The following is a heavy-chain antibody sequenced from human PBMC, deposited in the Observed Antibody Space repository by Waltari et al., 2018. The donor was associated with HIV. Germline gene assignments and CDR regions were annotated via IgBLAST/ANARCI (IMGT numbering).Heavy chain of an antibody. Sequence: QVELVQSGAEVKKPGASVKVSCKASGYTFPDNYIHWVRQAPGHGIEWMGWINPKSGGTKHAQKFQGRVTMTRDTSMSTVYMEVSRLTSDDTAVYYCARGGASTTPRDYNYYGLDVWGQGTTVTVSS. CDR3: ARGGASTTPRDYNYYGLDV. CDR2: INPKSGGT. CDR1: GYTFPDNY. D-gene: IGHD2-2*01. J-gene: IGHJ6*02. V-gene: IGHV1-2*02.